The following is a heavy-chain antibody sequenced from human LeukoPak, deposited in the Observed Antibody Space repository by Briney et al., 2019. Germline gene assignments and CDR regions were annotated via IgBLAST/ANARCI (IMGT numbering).Heavy chain of an antibody. CDR3: ARGYSSGWYDYYYCGMDV. CDR1: GGSISSSSYY. J-gene: IGHJ6*02. V-gene: IGHV4-39*01. D-gene: IGHD6-19*01. Sequence: SETLSLTCTVSGGSISSSSYYWGWIRQPPGKGLEWIGSIYYSGSTYYNPSLKSRVTISVDTSKNQFSLKLSSVTAADTAVYYCARGYSSGWYDYYYCGMDVWGQGTTVTVSS. CDR2: IYYSGST.